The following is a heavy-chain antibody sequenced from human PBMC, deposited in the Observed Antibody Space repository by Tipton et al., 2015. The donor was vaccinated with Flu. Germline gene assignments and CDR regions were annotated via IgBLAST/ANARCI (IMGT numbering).Heavy chain of an antibody. V-gene: IGHV4-61*02. CDR3: AREMYGSGSWGGYYYYGMDV. J-gene: IGHJ6*02. CDR1: GDSISSGTYY. Sequence: TLSLTCTVSGDSISSGTYYWRWFRQPAGKGLEWIGRMYTSGSTHDNPSLKSRVTMSLDTSKNQFSLKLTSVTAADTAVYYCAREMYGSGSWGGYYYYGMDVWGQGTAVTVSS. CDR2: MYTSGST. D-gene: IGHD3-10*01.